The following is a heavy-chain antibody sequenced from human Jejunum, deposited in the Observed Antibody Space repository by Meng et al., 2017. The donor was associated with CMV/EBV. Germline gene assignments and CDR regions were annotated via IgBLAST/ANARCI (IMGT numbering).Heavy chain of an antibody. CDR1: SNNNAA. Sequence: SNNNAAWNWIRQSPSRGLEWLGRTFHRSKWYNDYAVSVKSRITISPDTSKNQFSLHLNSVTPEDTAVYYCARGLPNYYYYGMDVWGQGTTVTVSS. CDR3: ARGLPNYYYYGMDV. V-gene: IGHV6-1*01. CDR2: TFHRSKWYN. D-gene: IGHD4-11*01. J-gene: IGHJ6*02.